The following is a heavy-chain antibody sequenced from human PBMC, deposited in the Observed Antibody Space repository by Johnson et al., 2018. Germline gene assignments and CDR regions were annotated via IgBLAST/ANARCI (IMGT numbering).Heavy chain of an antibody. V-gene: IGHV3-9*01. CDR1: GFRFDDYA. CDR3: TKDLGMGGAVYYYYGMDA. D-gene: IGHD3-9*01. Sequence: VQLVQSGGGLVQPGRSLRLSCAASGFRFDDYAMHWVRQAPGKGLEWVSGISWNSGSIGYADSVKGRFTISRDNARNSMYLQMNSLRGDDTALYYCTKDLGMGGAVYYYYGMDAWGQGTTVTVSS. CDR2: ISWNSGSI. J-gene: IGHJ6*02.